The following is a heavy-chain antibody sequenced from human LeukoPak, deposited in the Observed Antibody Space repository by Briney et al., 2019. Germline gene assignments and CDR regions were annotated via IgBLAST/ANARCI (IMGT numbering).Heavy chain of an antibody. D-gene: IGHD1-26*01. Sequence: SQTLSPTCTVSGGSISSGSYYWSWIRQPAGKGLEWIGRIYTSGSTNYNPSLKSRVTISVDTSKNQFSLKLSSVTAADTAVYYCARHPYSGSYWYFDLWGRGTLVTVSS. CDR3: ARHPYSGSYWYFDL. V-gene: IGHV4-61*02. J-gene: IGHJ2*01. CDR2: IYTSGST. CDR1: GGSISSGSYY.